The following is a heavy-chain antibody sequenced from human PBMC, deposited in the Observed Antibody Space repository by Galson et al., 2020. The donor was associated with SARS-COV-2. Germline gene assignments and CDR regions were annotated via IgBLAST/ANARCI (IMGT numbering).Heavy chain of an antibody. CDR2: ISHSGGT. V-gene: IGHV4-30-2*01. D-gene: IGHD4-17*01. CDR1: GTSISSGSYS. J-gene: IGHJ3*02. CDR3: ARLHYGEYAPEAFDI. Sequence: SETLSLTCAVSGTSISSGSYSWNWTRQPPGKGLEWIGYISHSGGTYYNPSLKSRVTISGDRSKNQFSLRLSSVTAADPAVYYCARLHYGEYAPEAFDIWGPGTRVTVAS.